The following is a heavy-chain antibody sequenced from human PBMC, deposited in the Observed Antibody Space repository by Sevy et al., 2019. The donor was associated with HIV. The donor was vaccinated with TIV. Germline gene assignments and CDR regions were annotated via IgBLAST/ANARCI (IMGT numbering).Heavy chain of an antibody. V-gene: IGHV3-23*01. CDR2: ISGSGETT. CDR3: AKGKSRTMVRGVIITSY. Sequence: GGSLRLSCAASGFTFSNYAMSWVRQAPGKGLEWVSVISGSGETTYYADTVKGRFTISRDNSKNTLYLQMNSLRTEDMAVYYCAKGKSRTMVRGVIITSYWGQGTLVTVSS. CDR1: GFTFSNYA. J-gene: IGHJ4*02. D-gene: IGHD3-10*01.